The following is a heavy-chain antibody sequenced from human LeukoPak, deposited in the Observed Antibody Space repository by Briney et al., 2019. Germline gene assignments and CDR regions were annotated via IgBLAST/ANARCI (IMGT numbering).Heavy chain of an antibody. CDR3: ARAAYNWN. CDR1: GFTFSSYA. V-gene: IGHV3-48*04. D-gene: IGHD1-20*01. J-gene: IGHJ4*02. Sequence: GGSLRLSCAASGFTFSSYAMSWVRQAPGKGLEWVSYIDPSGTALFYADSVKGRFTISRDNGKNSLYLQLRSLRADDTAVYYCARAAYNWNWGQGTLVTVSS. CDR2: IDPSGTAL.